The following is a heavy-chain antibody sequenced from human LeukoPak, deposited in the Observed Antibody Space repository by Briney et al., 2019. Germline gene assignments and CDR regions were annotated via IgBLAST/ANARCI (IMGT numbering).Heavy chain of an antibody. V-gene: IGHV3-23*01. D-gene: IGHD6-25*01. Sequence: GGSLRLSCAASGLTLRNFTMSWVRQAPGKGLEWVSSISISGDNTHYADSVKGRFTISRDNSKNTLYLQMNSLRAEDTAVYYCAREVRPNDYWGQGTLVTVSS. J-gene: IGHJ4*02. CDR2: ISISGDNT. CDR1: GLTLRNFT. CDR3: AREVRPNDY.